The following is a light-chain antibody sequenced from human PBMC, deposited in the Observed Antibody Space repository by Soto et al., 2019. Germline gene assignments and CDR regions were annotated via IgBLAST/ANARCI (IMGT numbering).Light chain of an antibody. CDR3: QQYMISVT. CDR1: QSVDSTF. J-gene: IGKJ1*01. Sequence: DIVLTQSPGSLSLSPGERATLSCRASQSVDSTFFAWYQKKPGQAPSLLIYGASKRATGVSDRFSGSGSETDIALTSSRLKSEDFAVYFCQQYMISVTFGQGTKVEI. CDR2: GAS. V-gene: IGKV3-20*01.